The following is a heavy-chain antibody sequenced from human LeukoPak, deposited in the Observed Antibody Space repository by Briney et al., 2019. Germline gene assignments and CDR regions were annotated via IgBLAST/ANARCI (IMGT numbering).Heavy chain of an antibody. D-gene: IGHD3-10*01. J-gene: IGHJ4*02. CDR3: AKVGPLWFGIYDY. CDR1: GFTFSTYA. CDR2: ISTSGDNT. V-gene: IGHV3-23*01. Sequence: GGSLRPSCAASGFTFSTYAMTWVRQAPGKGLEWVSAISTSGDNTYYADSVRGRFTISRDNSKNTLYLQMNSLRADDTAVYYCAKVGPLWFGIYDYWGQGTLVTVSS.